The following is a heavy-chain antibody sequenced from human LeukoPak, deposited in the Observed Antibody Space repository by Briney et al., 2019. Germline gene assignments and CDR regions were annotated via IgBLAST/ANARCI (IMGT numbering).Heavy chain of an antibody. Sequence: SETLSLTCTVSGGSISSHYWTWIRQSPGKGLEWIGYISYSGSTNYNPSLKSRVTLSVDTSKNQFSLKLSSVTAADTAVYYCGREHTTVTKGFDIWGQGTIVTASS. V-gene: IGHV4-59*11. J-gene: IGHJ3*02. D-gene: IGHD4-17*01. CDR3: GREHTTVTKGFDI. CDR1: GGSISSHY. CDR2: ISYSGST.